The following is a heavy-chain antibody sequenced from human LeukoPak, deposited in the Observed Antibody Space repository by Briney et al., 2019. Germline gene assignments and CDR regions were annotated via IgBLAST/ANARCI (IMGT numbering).Heavy chain of an antibody. CDR2: IIPILGIA. V-gene: IGHV1-69*04. Sequence: GSSVKVSCKASGGTFSSYAISWVRQAPGQGLEWMGRIIPILGIANYAQKFQGRVTITADKSTSTAYMELSSLRSEDTAVYYCANHFACGNTNCPPFDSWGQGTLVTVSS. CDR3: ANHFACGNTNCPPFDS. J-gene: IGHJ4*02. CDR1: GGTFSSYA. D-gene: IGHD2-2*01.